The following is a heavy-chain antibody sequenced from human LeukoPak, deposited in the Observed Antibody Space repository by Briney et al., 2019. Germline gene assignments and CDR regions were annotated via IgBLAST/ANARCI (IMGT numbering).Heavy chain of an antibody. CDR3: AMLGGPIDVNY. J-gene: IGHJ4*02. CDR2: ISGSGGST. V-gene: IGHV3-23*01. D-gene: IGHD4-23*01. Sequence: GGSLRLSCTASGFTFNSYAMNWGRQAPGEGREWGSAISGSGGSTYYTDSAKGRFTISRDNSKNTLYLQMNSLRAEDTAVYYCAMLGGPIDVNYWGQRTLVTVSS. CDR1: GFTFNSYA.